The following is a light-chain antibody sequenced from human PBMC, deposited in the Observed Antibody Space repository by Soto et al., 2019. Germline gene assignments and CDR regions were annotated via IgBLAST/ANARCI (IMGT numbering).Light chain of an antibody. Sequence: QSVLTQPASVSGSPGQSITISCTGTSSDVGGYNDVSWYQHHPGKAPKLIIYDVSNRPSGVSIRFSGSKSDNTASLTISGLQPEDEADYHCSSYTTSNTRQIVFGTGTKLTVL. J-gene: IGLJ1*01. CDR3: SSYTTSNTRQIV. V-gene: IGLV2-14*03. CDR2: DVS. CDR1: SSDVGGYND.